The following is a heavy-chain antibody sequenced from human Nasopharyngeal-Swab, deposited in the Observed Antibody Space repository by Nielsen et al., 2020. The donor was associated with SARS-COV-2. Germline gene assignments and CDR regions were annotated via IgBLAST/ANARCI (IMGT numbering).Heavy chain of an antibody. J-gene: IGHJ3*02. CDR1: GFTFSSYA. D-gene: IGHD1-26*01. CDR3: ARGSGSYGRAFDI. Sequence: GESLKISCAASGFTFSSYAMHWVRQAPGKGLEWVAVISYDGSNKYYADSVKGRFTISRDNSKNTLYLQMNSLRAEDTAVYYCARGSGSYGRAFDIWGQGTMVTVSS. V-gene: IGHV3-30*04. CDR2: ISYDGSNK.